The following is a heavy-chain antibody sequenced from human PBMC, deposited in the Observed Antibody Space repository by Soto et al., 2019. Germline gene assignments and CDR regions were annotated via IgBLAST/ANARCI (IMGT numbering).Heavy chain of an antibody. Sequence: ASVKVSCKASGYTFNTFGITWVRQAPGQGLEWMGCVSAYSDNTDYSQKLQDRITLTADPSTTTAYMELRSLRSDDTAVYYCARDPGYSYGNTWGQG. V-gene: IGHV1-18*01. J-gene: IGHJ1*01. D-gene: IGHD5-18*01. CDR1: GYTFNTFG. CDR2: VSAYSDNT. CDR3: ARDPGYSYGNT.